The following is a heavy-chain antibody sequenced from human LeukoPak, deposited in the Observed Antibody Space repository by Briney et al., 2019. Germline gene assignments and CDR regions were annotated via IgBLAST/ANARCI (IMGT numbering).Heavy chain of an antibody. D-gene: IGHD6-19*01. CDR3: AKDRLPGGIAVAGTDDGMDV. CDR1: GFSLDDCA. CDR2: ISGDGGDT. J-gene: IGHJ6*02. Sequence: PGGSLRLSCVASGFSLDDCAMHWVRQVRGKGLEWVSLISGDGGDTYADSVKGRFTISRDNSRNSLYLQMNSLRTEDTAFYYCAKDRLPGGIAVAGTDDGMDVWGQGTTVTVSS. V-gene: IGHV3-43*02.